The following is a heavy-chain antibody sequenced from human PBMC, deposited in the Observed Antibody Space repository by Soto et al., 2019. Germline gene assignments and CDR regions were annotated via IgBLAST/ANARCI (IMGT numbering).Heavy chain of an antibody. D-gene: IGHD7-27*01. J-gene: IGHJ4*02. CDR3: AKEVSLGSTVDLGY. CDR1: GFTFSIFA. CDR2: ISGSGGST. Sequence: GSLRLSCAASGFTFSIFAMSWIRQSPGKGLEWVSTISGSGGSTYYADAVKGRFTISRDNSMGTLYLQMKSLRVEDTAIYYCAKEVSLGSTVDLGYWGQGALVTVSS. V-gene: IGHV3-23*01.